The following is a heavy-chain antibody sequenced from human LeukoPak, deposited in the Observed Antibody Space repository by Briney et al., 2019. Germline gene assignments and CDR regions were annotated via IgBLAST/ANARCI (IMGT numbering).Heavy chain of an antibody. J-gene: IGHJ4*02. CDR2: ISSSSSYI. CDR1: GFTFSSYG. D-gene: IGHD5-24*01. V-gene: IGHV3-21*01. CDR3: AREGDGHNGGFDY. Sequence: PGGSLRLSCAASGFTFSSYGMNWVRQAPGKGLEWVSSISSSSSYIYYADSVKGRFTISRDNAKNSLYLQMNSLRAEDTAVYYCAREGDGHNGGFDYWGQGTLVTVSS.